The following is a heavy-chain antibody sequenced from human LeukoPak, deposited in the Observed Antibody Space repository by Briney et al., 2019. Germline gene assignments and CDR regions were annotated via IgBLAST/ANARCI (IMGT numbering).Heavy chain of an antibody. CDR1: GYTFTSYD. J-gene: IGHJ3*02. CDR3: ARSPPGGFEHGFDI. D-gene: IGHD3-10*01. Sequence: GASVKVSCKASGYTFTSYDINWVRQATGQGLEWMGWMNPNSGNTGYAQKFQGRVTMTRNTSISTAYMELSSLRSEDTAVYYCARSPPGGFEHGFDIWGQGTMVTVSS. V-gene: IGHV1-8*01. CDR2: MNPNSGNT.